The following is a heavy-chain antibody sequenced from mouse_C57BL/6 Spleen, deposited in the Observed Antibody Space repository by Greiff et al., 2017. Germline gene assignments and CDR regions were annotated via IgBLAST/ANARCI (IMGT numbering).Heavy chain of an antibody. CDR3: ARAGYYTPAWFAY. D-gene: IGHD2-3*01. J-gene: IGHJ3*01. CDR2: ISYSGST. CDR1: GYSITSGYD. V-gene: IGHV3-1*01. Sequence: EVKLKESGPGMVKPSQSLSLTCTVTGYSITSGYDWHWIRHFPGNKLEWMGYISYSGSTNYNPSLKSRISITHDTSKNHFFLKLNSVTTEDTATYYCARAGYYTPAWFAYWGQGTLVTVSA.